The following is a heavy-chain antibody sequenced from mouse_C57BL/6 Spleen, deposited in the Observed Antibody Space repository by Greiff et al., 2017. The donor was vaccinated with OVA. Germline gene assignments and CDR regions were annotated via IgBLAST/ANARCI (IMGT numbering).Heavy chain of an antibody. V-gene: IGHV6-6*01. J-gene: IGHJ1*03. CDR1: GFTFSDAW. D-gene: IGHD3-3*01. Sequence: KLMESGGGLVQPGGSMKLSCAASGFTFSDAWMDWVRQSPEKGLEWVAEIRNKANNHATYYAESVKGRFTISRDDSKSSVYLQMNSLRAEDTGIYYCTRGWASYWYFDVWGTGTTVTVSS. CDR2: IRNKANNHAT. CDR3: TRGWASYWYFDV.